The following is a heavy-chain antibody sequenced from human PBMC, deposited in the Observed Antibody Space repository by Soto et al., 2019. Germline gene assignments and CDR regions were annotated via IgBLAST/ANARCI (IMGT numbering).Heavy chain of an antibody. Sequence: GGSLRLSCAASGFTFSSYWMSWVRQAPGKGLEWVANIKQDGSEKYYVDSVKGRFTISRDNAKNSLYLQMNSLRAEDTAVYYCATQRPYYDFWSGYYRFWHEKYYFDYGGQGTLVTVSS. J-gene: IGHJ4*02. CDR2: IKQDGSEK. D-gene: IGHD3-3*01. CDR1: GFTFSSYW. CDR3: ATQRPYYDFWSGYYRFWHEKYYFDY. V-gene: IGHV3-7*03.